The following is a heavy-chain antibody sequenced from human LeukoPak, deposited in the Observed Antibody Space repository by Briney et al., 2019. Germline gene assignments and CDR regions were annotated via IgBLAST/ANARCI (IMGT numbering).Heavy chain of an antibody. Sequence: GESLKISCKGSGYSFTSYWIGWVRPMPGKGLEWMGIIYPGDSDTRYNPSFQGQVTISADKSISTAYLQWSSLKASDTAMYYCARAPPDDTVMVGPFDYWGQGTLVTVSS. D-gene: IGHD5-18*01. J-gene: IGHJ4*02. V-gene: IGHV5-51*01. CDR2: IYPGDSDT. CDR3: ARAPPDDTVMVGPFDY. CDR1: GYSFTSYW.